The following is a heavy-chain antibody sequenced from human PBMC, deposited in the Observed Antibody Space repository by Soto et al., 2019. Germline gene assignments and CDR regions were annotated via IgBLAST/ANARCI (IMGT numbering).Heavy chain of an antibody. D-gene: IGHD2-21*02. J-gene: IGHJ4*02. CDR2: IQSKTYGAAT. CDR3: TSEWMVVVATARLAGY. V-gene: IGHV3-15*07. CDR1: GFSFDNAC. Sequence: EVQLVESGGGLLKPGESVRLSCAASGFSFDNACMNWVRQAPGKGLEWVSRIQSKTYGAATDYASPVKVSFTISKDVSKNTLYLHMNRLKAEVSAVYYCTSEWMVVVATARLAGYWGQGTLVTVSS.